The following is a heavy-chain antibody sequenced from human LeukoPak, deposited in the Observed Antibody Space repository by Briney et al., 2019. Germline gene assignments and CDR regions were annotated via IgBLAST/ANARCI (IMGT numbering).Heavy chain of an antibody. CDR2: IKQDGSEK. Sequence: GGSLRLSCAASGFTFSSYWMSWVRQAPGKGLEWVANIKQDGSEKYYVDSVKGRFTISRDNAENSLYLQMNSLRAEDTAVYYCARERIYDFWSGYPTAFDYWGQGTLVTVSS. CDR3: ARERIYDFWSGYPTAFDY. V-gene: IGHV3-7*01. D-gene: IGHD3-3*01. J-gene: IGHJ4*02. CDR1: GFTFSSYW.